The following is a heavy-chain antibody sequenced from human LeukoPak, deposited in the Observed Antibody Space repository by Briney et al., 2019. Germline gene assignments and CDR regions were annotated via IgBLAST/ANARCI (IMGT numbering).Heavy chain of an antibody. CDR1: GYTFTGHY. J-gene: IGHJ4*02. CDR3: ARDASSNFDY. CDR2: INPNSGGT. Sequence: ASVKVSCKASGYTFTGHYMHWGRQAPGQGLEWMGWINPNSGGTNYAQKFQGRVTMTRDTSISTAYMELSRLRSDDTAVYYCARDASSNFDYWGQGTLVTVSS. V-gene: IGHV1-2*02.